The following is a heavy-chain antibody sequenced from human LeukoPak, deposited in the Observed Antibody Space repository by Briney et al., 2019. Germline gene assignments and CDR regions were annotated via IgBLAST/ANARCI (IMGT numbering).Heavy chain of an antibody. CDR3: ARAGYCSGGSCYGSDY. CDR1: GFTFSSYG. V-gene: IGHV3-33*01. CDR2: IWYDGSIQ. D-gene: IGHD2-15*01. Sequence: PGGSLRLSCAASGFTFSSYGMHWVRQAPGQGLEWVAAIWYDGSIQYYADSVKGRFTISRDNSKNTLYLQMDSLRAEDTVVYYCARAGYCSGGSCYGSDYWGQGTLVSVSS. J-gene: IGHJ4*02.